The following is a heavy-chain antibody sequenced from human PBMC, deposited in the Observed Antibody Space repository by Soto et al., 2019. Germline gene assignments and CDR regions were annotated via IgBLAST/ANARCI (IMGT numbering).Heavy chain of an antibody. CDR1: GYTFTGYY. Sequence: ASVKVSCKASGYTFTGYYMHWVRQAPGQGLEWMGWINPNSGGTNYAQKFQGRVTMTRDTSISTAYMELSRLRSDDTAVYYCARDFGLWSNWYDPWGQGTLVTVSS. D-gene: IGHD5-18*01. CDR2: INPNSGGT. V-gene: IGHV1-2*02. J-gene: IGHJ5*02. CDR3: ARDFGLWSNWYDP.